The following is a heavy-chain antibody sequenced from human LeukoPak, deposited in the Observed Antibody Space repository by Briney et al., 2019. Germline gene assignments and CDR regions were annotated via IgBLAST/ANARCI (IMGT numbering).Heavy chain of an antibody. V-gene: IGHV4-39*07. CDR1: GGYISSSSYY. CDR3: ARLGYCSGGSCYYYYYMDV. J-gene: IGHJ6*03. Sequence: NPSETLSLTCTVSGGYISSSSYYWGWIRQPPGTGLEWIGSIYDGENTYYNPSLKSRVTISVDTSKNQFSLKLSSVTAADTAVYYCARLGYCSGGSCYYYYYMDVWGKGTTVTVSS. CDR2: IYDGENT. D-gene: IGHD2-15*01.